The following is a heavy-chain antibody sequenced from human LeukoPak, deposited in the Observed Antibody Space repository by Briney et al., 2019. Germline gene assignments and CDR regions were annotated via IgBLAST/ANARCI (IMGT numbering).Heavy chain of an antibody. CDR2: ISSSSSTI. V-gene: IGHV3-48*01. J-gene: IGHJ6*03. CDR1: GFTFSNYT. Sequence: GGSLRLSCAASGFTFSNYTMNWVRQAPGKGLECVSYISSSSSTIYYADSVKGRFTISRDNAKNSLYLQMNSLRAEDTAVYYCARDKVCSSTSCYYMDVWGKGTTVTVSS. D-gene: IGHD2-2*01. CDR3: ARDKVCSSTSCYYMDV.